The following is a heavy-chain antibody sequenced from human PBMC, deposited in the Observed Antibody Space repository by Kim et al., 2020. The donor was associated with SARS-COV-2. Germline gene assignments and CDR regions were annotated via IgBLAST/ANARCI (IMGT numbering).Heavy chain of an antibody. CDR3: ARQPHYYDSSGYYDY. V-gene: IGHV5-51*01. D-gene: IGHD3-22*01. CDR1: GYSFTSYW. CDR2: IYPGDSDT. J-gene: IGHJ4*02. Sequence: GESLKISCKGSGYSFTSYWIGWVRQMPGKGLEWMGIIYPGDSDTRYSPSFQGQVTISADKSISTAYLQWSSLKASDTAMYYCARQPHYYDSSGYYDYWGQGTLVTVSS.